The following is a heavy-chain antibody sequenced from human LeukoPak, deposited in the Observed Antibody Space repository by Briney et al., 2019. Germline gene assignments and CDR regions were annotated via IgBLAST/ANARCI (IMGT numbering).Heavy chain of an antibody. V-gene: IGHV4-39*01. Sequence: SETLSLTCTVSGGSISRSSYYWGCIRQPPGKGLESVGSIHYSGIIYYNPSLKSRVTISVDTSKNHFSLKLSSVTAADTAVYYCARHQEVDFDLWGRGTLVTVSS. J-gene: IGHJ2*01. CDR3: ARHQEVDFDL. CDR1: GGSISRSSYY. CDR2: IHYSGII.